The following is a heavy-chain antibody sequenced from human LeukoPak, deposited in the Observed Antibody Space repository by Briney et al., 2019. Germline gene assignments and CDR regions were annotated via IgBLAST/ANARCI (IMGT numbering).Heavy chain of an antibody. D-gene: IGHD3-22*01. V-gene: IGHV4-31*03. CDR1: GGSISSGGYY. CDR3: ARDLYYYDSSGYYP. Sequence: SETLSLTCTVSGGSISSGGYYWSWIRQHPGKGLEWIGYIYYSGSTYYNPSLKSRVTKSVDTSKNQFSLKLSSVTAADTAVYYCARDLYYYDSSGYYPWGQGTLVTVSS. CDR2: IYYSGST. J-gene: IGHJ5*02.